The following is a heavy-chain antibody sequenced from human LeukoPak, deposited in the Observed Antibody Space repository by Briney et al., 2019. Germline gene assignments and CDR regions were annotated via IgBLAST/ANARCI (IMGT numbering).Heavy chain of an antibody. CDR2: IYPADSDT. D-gene: IGHD2-15*01. CDR1: GYTFSNYW. Sequence: AGESLKISCKTSGYTFSNYWIGWVRQMPGKGLQWMGIIYPADSDTRYNPSFQGQVTISADKSINTAYLQWSSLKASDTAMYYCARHRDQMLPAEFGPWGQGTLVTVSS. CDR3: ARHRDQMLPAEFGP. V-gene: IGHV5-51*01. J-gene: IGHJ5*02.